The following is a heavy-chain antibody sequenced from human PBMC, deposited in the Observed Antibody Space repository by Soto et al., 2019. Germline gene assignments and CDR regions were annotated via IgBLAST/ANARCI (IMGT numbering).Heavy chain of an antibody. CDR1: GFSPSTVSMC. D-gene: IGHD2-21*01. J-gene: IGHJ4*02. CDR3: ARLRVDSGGYHFDI. Sequence: SGPYAGEPTQTLTLTCSFSGFSPSTVSMCVSWIRQTPGKALEYLALIDWEDEKFYSASLKTRLTISKDTSKNQVVLTMTDMDPADTATYYCARLRVDSGGYHFDIWGQGTLVTVSS. V-gene: IGHV2-70*12. CDR2: IDWEDEK.